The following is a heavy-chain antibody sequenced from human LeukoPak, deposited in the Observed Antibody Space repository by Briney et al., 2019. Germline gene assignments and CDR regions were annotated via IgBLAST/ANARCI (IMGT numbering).Heavy chain of an antibody. D-gene: IGHD2-15*01. Sequence: SETLSLTCTVSGYSISSGYYWGWIRQPPGKGLEWIGSIYHSGSTYYNPSLKSRVTISVDTSKNQFSLKLSSVTAADTAVYYCAGLGYCSGGSCYPDYYMDVWGKGTTVTVSS. CDR1: GYSISSGYY. V-gene: IGHV4-38-2*02. CDR3: AGLGYCSGGSCYPDYYMDV. CDR2: IYHSGST. J-gene: IGHJ6*03.